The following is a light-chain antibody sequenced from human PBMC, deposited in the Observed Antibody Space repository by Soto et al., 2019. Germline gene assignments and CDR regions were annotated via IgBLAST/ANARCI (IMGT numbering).Light chain of an antibody. V-gene: IGKV3-20*01. Sequence: IVLTQYPGTRSLSSRERANLSFGASQSVSSSYLTWYQQKPGQAPRLLIYGASSRATGIPDRFSGSGSGTDFTLTIICLRPDDFATYYCQHYSGDRATFGQGTKVDIK. CDR1: QSVSSSY. J-gene: IGKJ1*01. CDR3: QHYSGDRAT. CDR2: GAS.